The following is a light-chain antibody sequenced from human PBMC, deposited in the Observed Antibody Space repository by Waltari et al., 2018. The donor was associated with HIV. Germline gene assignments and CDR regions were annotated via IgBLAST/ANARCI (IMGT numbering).Light chain of an antibody. V-gene: IGLV2-11*01. Sequence: QSALTQPRSVSGSPGQSVTISCTGTSSDVGGYKYVSWYQQHPGKAPKLMIYDVSKRPSGVSERFSGSKSGNTASLTISGLQAEDEADYYCCSYAGSYNYVFGTGTKVTVL. CDR1: SSDVGGYKY. J-gene: IGLJ1*01. CDR3: CSYAGSYNYV. CDR2: DVS.